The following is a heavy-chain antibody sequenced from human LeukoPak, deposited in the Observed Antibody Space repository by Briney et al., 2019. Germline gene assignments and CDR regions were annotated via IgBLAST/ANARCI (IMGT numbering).Heavy chain of an antibody. CDR2: VSRTGAT. Sequence: KTSETLSLTCSVSGASMNGYFWNWVRQTPEKGLEWIGYVSRTGATTSNPTLKSRVSITIDTSKSQISLTMTSVTAADSALYYCARDRRGSFYTFDLWGPGTIVSVS. D-gene: IGHD1-26*01. CDR3: ARDRRGSFYTFDL. CDR1: GASMNGYF. V-gene: IGHV4-59*01. J-gene: IGHJ3*01.